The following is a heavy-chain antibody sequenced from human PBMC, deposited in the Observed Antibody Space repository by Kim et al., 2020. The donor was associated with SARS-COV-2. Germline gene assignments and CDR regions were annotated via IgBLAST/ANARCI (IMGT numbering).Heavy chain of an antibody. CDR2: IKSKTDGGTT. J-gene: IGHJ4*02. D-gene: IGHD3-22*01. V-gene: IGHV3-15*01. Sequence: GGSLRLSCAASGFTFSNAWMSWVRQAPGKGLEWVGRIKSKTDGGTTDYAAPVKGRFTISRDDSKNTLYLQMNSLKTEDTAVYYCTTDPDYYDSSGYPPVDYWGQGTLVTVSS. CDR3: TTDPDYYDSSGYPPVDY. CDR1: GFTFSNAW.